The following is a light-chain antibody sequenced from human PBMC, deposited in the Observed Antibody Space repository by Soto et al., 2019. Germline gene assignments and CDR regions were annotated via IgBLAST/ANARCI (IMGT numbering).Light chain of an antibody. J-gene: IGKJ2*01. CDR2: GAS. CDR1: HSVTSTY. Sequence: EIVLTQSTGTLSLSPGERATLSCRASHSVTSTYLAWYQQKPGQAPRLLIYGASSRATGIPDRFSGSGSGTDFTLTVSRLEPEDFAVYYCQYYGASMYTFGQGTKLDIK. CDR3: QYYGASMYT. V-gene: IGKV3-20*01.